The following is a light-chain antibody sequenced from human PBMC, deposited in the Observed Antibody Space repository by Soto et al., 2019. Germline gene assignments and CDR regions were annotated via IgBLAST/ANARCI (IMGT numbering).Light chain of an antibody. V-gene: IGKV1-5*03. J-gene: IGKJ1*01. Sequence: DSQMPPSPSTLSASVVYRFTLTCLASQSISSWLAWYQQKTGQATKLLIYKASNLEGGVPSRFSGSGSGTEFTLTISGLQTEDVATYYCQQSYNTTRTFGPGTKV. CDR3: QQSYNTTRT. CDR2: KAS. CDR1: QSISSW.